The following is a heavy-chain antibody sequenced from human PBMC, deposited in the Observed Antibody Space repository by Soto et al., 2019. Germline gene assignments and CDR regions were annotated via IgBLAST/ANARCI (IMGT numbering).Heavy chain of an antibody. CDR3: ARDPPWGAAGYYYYYGMDV. J-gene: IGHJ6*02. Sequence: GASVKVSCKASGYTFTSYGISWVRQAPGQGLEWMGWISAYNGNTNYAQKLQGRVTMTTDTSTSTAYMELRSLRSDDTAVYYCARDPPWGAAGYYYYYGMDVWGQGTTVTVSS. D-gene: IGHD6-13*01. CDR1: GYTFTSYG. CDR2: ISAYNGNT. V-gene: IGHV1-18*04.